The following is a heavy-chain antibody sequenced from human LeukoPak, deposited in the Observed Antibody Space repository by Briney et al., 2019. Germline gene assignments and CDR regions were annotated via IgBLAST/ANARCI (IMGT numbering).Heavy chain of an antibody. CDR3: ARLRPLVVPAATYIDY. D-gene: IGHD2-2*01. V-gene: IGHV1-8*01. Sequence: ASVKVSCKASGYTFTSYDINWVRQATGQGLEWMGWMNPNSGNTGYAQKFQGRVTMTRNTSISTAYMELSSLKASDTAMYYCARLRPLVVPAATYIDYWGQGTLVTVSS. CDR2: MNPNSGNT. CDR1: GYTFTSYD. J-gene: IGHJ4*02.